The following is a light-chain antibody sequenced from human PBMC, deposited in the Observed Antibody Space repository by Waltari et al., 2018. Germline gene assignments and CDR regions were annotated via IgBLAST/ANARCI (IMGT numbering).Light chain of an antibody. CDR1: ALPKQY. CDR2: KDS. V-gene: IGLV3-25*03. Sequence: SYELRQPPSVSVSPGQTARITCSGDALPKQYAYWYQQKPGQAPVLVIYKDSERPSGVPERFSGSSSGTTVTLTISGVQAEDEADYYCQSADSSGTFVVVGGGTKLTVL. J-gene: IGLJ2*01. CDR3: QSADSSGTFVV.